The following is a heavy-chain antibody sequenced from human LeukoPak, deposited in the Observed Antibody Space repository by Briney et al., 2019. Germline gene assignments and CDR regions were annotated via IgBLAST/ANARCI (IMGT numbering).Heavy chain of an antibody. V-gene: IGHV3-30-3*01. Sequence: PGGPLRLSCAASGFTFSSYAMHWVRQAPGKGLEWVAVISYDGSNKYYADSVEGRFTISRDNSKNTLYLQMNSLRAEDTAVYYCARPRLETYDSSGYPNAFDIWGQGTMVTVSS. D-gene: IGHD3-22*01. CDR3: ARPRLETYDSSGYPNAFDI. CDR1: GFTFSSYA. CDR2: ISYDGSNK. J-gene: IGHJ3*02.